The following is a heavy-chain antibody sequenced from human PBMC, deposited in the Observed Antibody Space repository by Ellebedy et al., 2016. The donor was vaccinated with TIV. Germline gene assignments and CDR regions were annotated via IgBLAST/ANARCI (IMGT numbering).Heavy chain of an antibody. CDR1: GYTFTDYY. CDR2: INPNSGGT. J-gene: IGHJ4*02. V-gene: IGHV1-2*04. D-gene: IGHD6-13*01. CDR3: ARGGSSNWYEAFDF. Sequence: AASVKVSCKASGYTFTDYYLHWVLQAPGQGLEWLGWINPNSGGTNFAQKFQGWVTLTRDTTITTAYMELSSLTSDDTATAVFYCARGGSSNWYEAFDFWGQGTLVTASA.